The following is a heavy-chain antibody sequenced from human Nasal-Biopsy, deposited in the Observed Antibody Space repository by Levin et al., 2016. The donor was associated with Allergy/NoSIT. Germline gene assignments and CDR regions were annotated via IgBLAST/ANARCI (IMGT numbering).Heavy chain of an antibody. CDR1: EDTFRSYG. CDR2: VSSDGSNK. Sequence: GGSLRLSCVASEDTFRSYGMHWVRQTPGKGLEWVAVVSSDGSNKYYADSVKGRFTISRDNAKNSLYLQMNSLRAEDTAVYYCARHSYDSSGPVGPWGQGSLVTVSS. CDR3: ARHSYDSSGPVGP. D-gene: IGHD3-22*01. J-gene: IGHJ5*02. V-gene: IGHV3-30*03.